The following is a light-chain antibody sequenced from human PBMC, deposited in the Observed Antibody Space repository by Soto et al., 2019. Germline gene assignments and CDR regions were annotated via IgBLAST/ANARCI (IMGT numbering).Light chain of an antibody. CDR3: NSYAGSNNVI. Sequence: QSVLTQPPSASGSPGQSVTISCTGTSSDVGGYNYVSWFQQHPGKAPKLIIYEVTKRPSGVPDRFSGSKSGNTASLTVSGLQGEDEADYYCNSYAGSNNVIFGGGTKVTVL. CDR1: SSDVGGYNY. J-gene: IGLJ2*01. V-gene: IGLV2-8*01. CDR2: EVT.